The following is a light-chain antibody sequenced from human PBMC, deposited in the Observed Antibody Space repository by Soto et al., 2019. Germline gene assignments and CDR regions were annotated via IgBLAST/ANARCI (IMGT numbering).Light chain of an antibody. CDR2: DVT. J-gene: IGLJ1*01. CDR1: SSNIGGYNY. CDR3: SSYTTGNTNV. V-gene: IGLV2-14*03. Sequence: QSALTQPASVSGSPGQSISISCTGTSSNIGGYNYVSWYQQHPGKAPKLMIYDVTNRPSGVSNRFSGSKSGNTASLTISGLQPEDEADYYCSSYTTGNTNVFGTGTKPTVL.